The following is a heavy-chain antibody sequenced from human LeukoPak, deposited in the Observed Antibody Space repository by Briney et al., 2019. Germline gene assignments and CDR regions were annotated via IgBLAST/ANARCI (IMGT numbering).Heavy chain of an antibody. CDR2: ISYSGNT. V-gene: IGHV4-39*02. CDR1: AGSISSSDYY. CDR3: SRLTHSYYSDTSGYYPYYYMDV. D-gene: IGHD3-22*01. J-gene: IGHJ6*03. Sequence: SETLSLTCTVSAGSISSSDYYWGWIRQSPGKGLEWIGRISYSGNTYSNPSLKSRVTISVDTPKNHFSLRLSSVTAADTAVYYCSRLTHSYYSDTSGYYPYYYMDVWGEGTTVAVSS.